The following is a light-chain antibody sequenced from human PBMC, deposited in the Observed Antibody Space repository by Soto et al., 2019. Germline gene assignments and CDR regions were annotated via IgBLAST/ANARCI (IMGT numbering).Light chain of an antibody. Sequence: DIPMTQSPSTLPASVGDRVTITCRASQSISNWLAWYQQKPGTAPKVLIYHASNLQSGVPSRFSGSGSGTEFTLAISSLQPEDSATYYCLQDINYPWTFGQGTKVEIK. CDR2: HAS. CDR3: LQDINYPWT. CDR1: QSISNW. J-gene: IGKJ1*01. V-gene: IGKV1-5*01.